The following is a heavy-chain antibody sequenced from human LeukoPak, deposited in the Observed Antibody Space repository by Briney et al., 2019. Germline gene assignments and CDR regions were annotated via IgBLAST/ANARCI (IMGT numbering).Heavy chain of an antibody. CDR3: ARGPDDFWSGYYRRPLDY. Sequence: SQTLSLTCAVYGGSFSGYYWSWIRQPPGKGLEWLGEINHSGSTNYNPSLKSRVTISVDTSKNQFSLKLSSVTAADTAVYYCARGPDDFWSGYYRRPLDYWGQGTLVTVSS. V-gene: IGHV4-34*01. D-gene: IGHD3-3*01. CDR1: GGSFSGYY. CDR2: INHSGST. J-gene: IGHJ4*02.